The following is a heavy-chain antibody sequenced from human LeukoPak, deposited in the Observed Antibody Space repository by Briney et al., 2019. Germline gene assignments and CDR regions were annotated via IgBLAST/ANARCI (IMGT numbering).Heavy chain of an antibody. CDR3: ARARPGYSSSWYRYWFDP. J-gene: IGHJ5*02. CDR1: GYTFTSYD. D-gene: IGHD6-13*01. CDR2: MNPNSGNT. V-gene: IGHV1-8*01. Sequence: GASVKVSCKASGYTFTSYDINWVRQATGQGLEWMGWMNPNSGNTGYAQKSQGRVTMTRNTSISTAYMELSSLRSEDTAVYYCARARPGYSSSWYRYWFDPWGQGTLVTVSS.